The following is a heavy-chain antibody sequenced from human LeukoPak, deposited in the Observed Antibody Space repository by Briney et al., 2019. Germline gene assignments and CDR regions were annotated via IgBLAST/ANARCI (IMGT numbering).Heavy chain of an antibody. CDR2: IGIRGDT. CDR3: ARGGIQVSGIDEFDY. CDR1: GFTFIDYD. V-gene: IGHV3-13*01. D-gene: IGHD5-18*01. Sequence: AGSLRLSCAASGFTFIDYDMHWVRQVIGKGLEWVSAIGIRGDTHYSGSVKARFTISRENAESSLYLQMNSLRAEDTAVYYCARGGIQVSGIDEFDYWGQGTLVTVSS. J-gene: IGHJ4*02.